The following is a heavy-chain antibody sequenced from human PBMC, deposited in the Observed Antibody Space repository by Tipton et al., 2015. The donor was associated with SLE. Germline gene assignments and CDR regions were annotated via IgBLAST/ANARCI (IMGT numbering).Heavy chain of an antibody. J-gene: IGHJ4*02. V-gene: IGHV4-39*07. CDR1: GGSISSSSYY. Sequence: TLSLTCTVSGGSISSSSYYWGWIRQPPGKGLEWIGSIYYSGNTYYNPSLKSRVTISVDTSKNQFSLKLSSVTAADTAVYYCARAPPQLGFDYWGQGTLVTVSS. CDR3: ARAPPQLGFDY. D-gene: IGHD5-24*01. CDR2: IYYSGNT.